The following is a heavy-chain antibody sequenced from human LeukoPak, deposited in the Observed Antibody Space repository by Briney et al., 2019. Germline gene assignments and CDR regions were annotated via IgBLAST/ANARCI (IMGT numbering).Heavy chain of an antibody. CDR2: IIPIFGTA. CDR1: GGTFSSYA. V-gene: IGHV1-69*13. J-gene: IGHJ5*02. CDR3: ARGKVVPAAMGIFDP. Sequence: GASVKVSCKASGGTFSSYANSWVRQAPGQGFEWVGGIIPIFGTANYAQKFQGRVTITADESTSTAYMELSSLRSEDMAVYYCARGKVVPAAMGIFDPWGQGTLVTVSS. D-gene: IGHD2-2*01.